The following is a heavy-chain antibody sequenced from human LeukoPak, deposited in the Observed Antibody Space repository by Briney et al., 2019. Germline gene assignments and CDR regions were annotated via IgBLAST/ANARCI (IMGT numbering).Heavy chain of an antibody. CDR1: GFTFSDYE. CDR3: AKERVVATSDYYYGMDV. V-gene: IGHV3-48*03. D-gene: IGHD5-12*01. Sequence: PGGSLRLSCAASGFTFSDYEMNWVRQAPGKGLEWVAYITSSGYTTYYRDSVKGRFTISRDNSKNTLYLQMNSLRAADTAVYYCAKERVVATSDYYYGMDVWGQGTTVTVSS. CDR2: ITSSGYTT. J-gene: IGHJ6*02.